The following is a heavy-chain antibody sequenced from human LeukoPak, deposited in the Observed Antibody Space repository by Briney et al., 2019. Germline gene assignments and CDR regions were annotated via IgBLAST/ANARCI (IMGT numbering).Heavy chain of an antibody. J-gene: IGHJ4*02. D-gene: IGHD2-8*02. CDR1: GFTFSSYA. CDR2: ISGSGGST. CDR3: AKDPEGYWYYFDY. Sequence: GGSLRLSCAASGFTFSSYAMSWVRQAPGKGLEWVSAISGSGGSTYYADSVKGRFTISRDNSKNTLYLQTNSLRAEDTAVYYCAKDPEGYWYYFDYWGQGTLVTVSS. V-gene: IGHV3-23*01.